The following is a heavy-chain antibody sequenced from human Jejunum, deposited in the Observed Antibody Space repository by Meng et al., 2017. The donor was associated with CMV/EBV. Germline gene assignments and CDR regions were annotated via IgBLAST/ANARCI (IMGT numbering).Heavy chain of an antibody. D-gene: IGHD1-26*01. Sequence: GRFTISRDNSKNTVYLQMNSLRAEDTAVYYCARGERLRLFDYWGRGTLVTVSS. J-gene: IGHJ4*01. CDR3: ARGERLRLFDY. V-gene: IGHV3-30*14.